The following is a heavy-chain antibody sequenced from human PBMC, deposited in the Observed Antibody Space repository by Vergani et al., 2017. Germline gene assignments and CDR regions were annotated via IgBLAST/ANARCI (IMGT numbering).Heavy chain of an antibody. CDR2: IYHSGST. CDR3: AREYYDFWSGYYTGGWFDP. V-gene: IGHV4-30-2*01. J-gene: IGHJ5*02. D-gene: IGHD3-3*01. Sequence: QLQLQESGSGLVKPSQTLSLTCAVFGGPISSGGYSWSWIRQPPGKGLEWIGYIYHSGSTYYNPSLKSRVTISVDRSKNQFSLKLSSVTAAYTPVYYCAREYYDFWSGYYTGGWFDPWGQGTLVTVSS. CDR1: GGPISSGGYS.